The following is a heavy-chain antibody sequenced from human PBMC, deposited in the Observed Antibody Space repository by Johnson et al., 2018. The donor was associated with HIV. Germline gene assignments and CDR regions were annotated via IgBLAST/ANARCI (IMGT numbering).Heavy chain of an antibody. CDR2: IYSVART. J-gene: IGHJ3*02. Sequence: VQLVESGGNLVKPGPSLRLSCAASGFTVRRTYMSWVRQAPGHGLSCVSVIYSVARTYYTVSVKGRLTLSRDNSKNTLYLQMDSLRAEDTAVYYCARPLNNFPSNFDAFDIWGQGTMVTVSS. CDR1: GFTVRRTY. V-gene: IGHV3-53*01. D-gene: IGHD4-11*01. CDR3: ARPLNNFPSNFDAFDI.